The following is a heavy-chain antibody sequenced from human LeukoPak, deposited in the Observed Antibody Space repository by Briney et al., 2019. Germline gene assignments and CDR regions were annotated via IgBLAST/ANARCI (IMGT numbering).Heavy chain of an antibody. Sequence: PSETLSLTCTVSGDSISSGGYYWSWVRQHPGKGLEWIGYIYYSGSTYYNPSLKSRVTISVGTSKNQFSLKLSSVNAAGRGVYYCARDGGMVREDKAFDIWGQGTMVTVSS. CDR3: ARDGGMVREDKAFDI. D-gene: IGHD3-10*01. V-gene: IGHV4-31*03. CDR1: GDSISSGGYY. CDR2: IYYSGST. J-gene: IGHJ3*02.